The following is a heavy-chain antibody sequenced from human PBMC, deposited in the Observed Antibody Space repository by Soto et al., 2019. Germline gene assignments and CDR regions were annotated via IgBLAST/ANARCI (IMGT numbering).Heavy chain of an antibody. CDR3: ARDLGITGTNNWFDP. J-gene: IGHJ5*02. CDR2: ISAYNGNT. D-gene: IGHD1-20*01. CDR1: GYTFTSYG. V-gene: IGHV1-18*01. Sequence: GASVKVSCKASGYTFTSYGISWVRQAPGQGLEWMGWISAYNGNTNYAQKLQGRVTMTTDTSTSTAYMELRSLRSDDTAVYYCARDLGITGTNNWFDPSGQATLVTVSS.